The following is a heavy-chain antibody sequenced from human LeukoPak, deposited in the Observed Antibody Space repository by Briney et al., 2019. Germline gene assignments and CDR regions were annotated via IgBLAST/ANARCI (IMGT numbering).Heavy chain of an antibody. CDR3: VREVSAWPKNWFDP. V-gene: IGHV3-53*01. Sequence: GGSLRLSCAASGFTVNSNYMNWVRQAPGKGLEWVSVIYSGGSTDYADSVKARFTISRDNSKNTVYLEMSSLRAEDTAVYYCVREVSAWPKNWFDPWGQGTLVTVSS. D-gene: IGHD3-3*01. CDR2: IYSGGST. J-gene: IGHJ5*02. CDR1: GFTVNSNY.